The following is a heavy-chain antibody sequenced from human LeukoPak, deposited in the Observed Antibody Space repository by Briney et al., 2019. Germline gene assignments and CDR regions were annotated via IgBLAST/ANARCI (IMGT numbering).Heavy chain of an antibody. D-gene: IGHD6-13*01. CDR2: IYYSGTT. CDR1: GGXISSYY. J-gene: IGHJ4*02. V-gene: IGHV4-59*08. Sequence: PSETLSLTCTVSGGXISSYYCSWIRQPPGKGLEWIGYIYYSGTTNYNPSLKSRVTILVDTSKNQFSLNLSFVTAADTAVYYCARRGIAAAGYDYWGQGTLVTVSS. CDR3: ARRGIAAAGYDY.